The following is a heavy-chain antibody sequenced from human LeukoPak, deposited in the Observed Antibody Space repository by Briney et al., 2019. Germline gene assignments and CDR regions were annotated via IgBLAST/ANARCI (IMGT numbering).Heavy chain of an antibody. V-gene: IGHV1-2*06. Sequence: ASVKVSCKASGYTFTGYYMHWVRQAPGQGLEWMGRINPNIGGTNYAQKFQGRVTMTRDTSISTAYMELSRLRSDDTAVYYCATILIAAAGPGDYWGQGTLVTVSS. CDR3: ATILIAAAGPGDY. J-gene: IGHJ4*02. CDR1: GYTFTGYY. CDR2: INPNIGGT. D-gene: IGHD6-13*01.